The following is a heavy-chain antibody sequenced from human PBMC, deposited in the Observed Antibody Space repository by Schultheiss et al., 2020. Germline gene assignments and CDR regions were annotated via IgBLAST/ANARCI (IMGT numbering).Heavy chain of an antibody. V-gene: IGHV4-39*01. J-gene: IGHJ5*02. CDR1: GGSISSGGYY. CDR2: IYYSGST. D-gene: IGHD6-13*01. Sequence: SETLSLTCTVSGGSISSGGYYWSWIRQHPGKGLEWIGSIYYSGSTYYNPSLKSRVTISVDTSKNQFSLMLTSVTAADTAVYYCARSWIAAAGIVDPWGQGTLVNVAS. CDR3: ARSWIAAAGIVDP.